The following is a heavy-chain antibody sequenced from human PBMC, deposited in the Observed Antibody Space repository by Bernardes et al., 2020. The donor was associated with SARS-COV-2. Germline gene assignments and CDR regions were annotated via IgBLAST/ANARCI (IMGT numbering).Heavy chain of an antibody. CDR1: GGSISVYY. D-gene: IGHD1-26*01. V-gene: IGHV4-59*01. CDR3: AREWSSFDH. J-gene: IGHJ4*02. Sequence: SQTLSRTCTVSGGSISVYYWSWIRQPPGQGLEWIGYIHHTGTTSYNPSLESRVAISVDTSKNQLSLRLNSVTAADTAVYYCAREWSSFDHWGQGTLVTVSS. CDR2: IHHTGTT.